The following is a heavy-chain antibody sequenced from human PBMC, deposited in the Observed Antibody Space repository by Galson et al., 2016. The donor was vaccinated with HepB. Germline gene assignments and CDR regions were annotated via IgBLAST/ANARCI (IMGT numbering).Heavy chain of an antibody. CDR1: GGSINSYY. V-gene: IGHV4-59*13. CDR2: IYHSGTT. J-gene: IGHJ6*04. D-gene: IGHD3-3*01. CDR3: ARDAEQLRFLGYYGMDV. Sequence: SETLSLTCTVSGGSINSYYWNWIRQPPGQGLEWIGSIYHSGTTKYNPSLKSRVTMSVDTSKTHFSLKLTSVTAADTAVYYCARDAEQLRFLGYYGMDVWGKGTTVTVSS.